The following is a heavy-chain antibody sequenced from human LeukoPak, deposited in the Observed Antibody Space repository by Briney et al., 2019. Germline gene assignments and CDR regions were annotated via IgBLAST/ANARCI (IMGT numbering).Heavy chain of an antibody. CDR2: IYYSGST. D-gene: IGHD3-10*01. J-gene: IGHJ5*02. Sequence: SETLSLTCTVSGGSISSSSYYWGWIRQPPGKGLEWIGSIYYSGSTYYNPSLKSRVTISVDTSKNQFSLKLSSVTAADTAVYYCARVLVDGFNWFDPWGQGTLVTVSS. CDR3: ARVLVDGFNWFDP. CDR1: GGSISSSSYY. V-gene: IGHV4-39*07.